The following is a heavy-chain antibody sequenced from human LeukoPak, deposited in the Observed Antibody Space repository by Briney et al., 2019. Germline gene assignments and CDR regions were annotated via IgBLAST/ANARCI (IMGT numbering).Heavy chain of an antibody. CDR1: GYSISSGYY. J-gene: IGHJ4*02. D-gene: IGHD3-22*01. CDR2: IYHSGST. V-gene: IGHV4-38-2*02. CDR3: ARDMMIVASRRAGFDY. Sequence: PSETLSLTCTVSGYSISSGYYWGWIRQPPGKGLEWIGSIYHSGSTYYNPSLKSRVTISVDTSKNQFSLKLSSVTAADTAVYYCARDMMIVASRRAGFDYWGQGTLVTVSS.